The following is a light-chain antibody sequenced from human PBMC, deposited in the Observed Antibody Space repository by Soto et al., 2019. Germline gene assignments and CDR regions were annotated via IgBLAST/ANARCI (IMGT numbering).Light chain of an antibody. Sequence: EIVLTKSPGTLSLSPGERATLSCRASQSVSSSYLAWYQQKPGQAPRLLIYGASSRATGIPDRFSGSGSGTDFTLTISRLEPEDFAVYYFQQYGSSPRYTFGQGTKLEIK. CDR1: QSVSSSY. CDR2: GAS. V-gene: IGKV3-20*01. CDR3: QQYGSSPRYT. J-gene: IGKJ2*01.